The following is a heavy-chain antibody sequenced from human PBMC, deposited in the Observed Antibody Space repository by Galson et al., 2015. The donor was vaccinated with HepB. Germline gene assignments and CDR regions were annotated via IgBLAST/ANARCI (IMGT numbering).Heavy chain of an antibody. CDR2: IFYTGRT. D-gene: IGHD2-8*01. V-gene: IGHV4-59*08. CDR1: GGSITYYY. J-gene: IGHJ6*01. Sequence: LTCNVSGGSITYYYWSWIRQPPGKGLEWIGYIFYTGRTKYSPSLKSRVTMSVDTSKNQFSLMMTSVTAADTAVYFCARHKDTNELFYGMDVWGQGTTVTVSS. CDR3: ARHKDTNELFYGMDV.